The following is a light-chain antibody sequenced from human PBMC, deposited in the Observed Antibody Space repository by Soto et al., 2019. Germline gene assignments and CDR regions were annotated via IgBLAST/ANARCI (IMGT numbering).Light chain of an antibody. V-gene: IGKV1D-16*01. CDR1: LGVSGW. CDR2: AAS. CDR3: QQYNSYWT. Sequence: DIQMTQSPSSVSASVGDRVTITCRAGLGVSGWLAWYQQKPGKAPKLLIYAASSLQSGVPSRFSGSGSGTEFTLTISSLQPDDFATYYCQQYNSYWTFGQGTKVDIK. J-gene: IGKJ1*01.